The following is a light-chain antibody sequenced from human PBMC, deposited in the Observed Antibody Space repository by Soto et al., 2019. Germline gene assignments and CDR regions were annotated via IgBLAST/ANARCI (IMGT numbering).Light chain of an antibody. V-gene: IGKV4-1*01. CDR2: WAS. CDR3: QQYYSTPRT. CDR1: QSVLYSSNNKNY. Sequence: DLVLTPSPYSLSVSLGARATINCKSSQSVLYSSNNKNYLAWYQQKPGQPPKLLIYWASTRESGVPDRFSGSGSGTDFTLTISSLQAENVAVYYCQQYYSTPRTFGQGTKVDI. J-gene: IGKJ1*01.